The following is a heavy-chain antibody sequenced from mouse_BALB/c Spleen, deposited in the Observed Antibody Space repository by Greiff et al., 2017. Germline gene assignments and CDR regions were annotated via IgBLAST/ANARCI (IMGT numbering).Heavy chain of an antibody. V-gene: IGHV2-9*02. CDR3: AREESYDGYYFDY. CDR1: GFSLTSYG. D-gene: IGHD2-3*01. Sequence: QVQLKESGPGLVAPSQSLSITCTVSGFSLTSYGVHWVRQPPGKGLEWLGVIWAGGSTNYNSALMSRLSISKDNSKSQVFLKMNSLQTDDTAMYYCAREESYDGYYFDYWGQGTTLTVSS. J-gene: IGHJ2*01. CDR2: IWAGGST.